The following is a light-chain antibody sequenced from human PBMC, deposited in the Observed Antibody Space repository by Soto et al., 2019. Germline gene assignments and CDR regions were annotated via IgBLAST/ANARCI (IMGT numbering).Light chain of an antibody. CDR2: GAS. V-gene: IGKV3-20*01. CDR1: QSVSSSY. J-gene: IGKJ1*01. CDR3: QQYGNSPRT. Sequence: DIALTQSAGAMALSPGERATLSCRASQSVSSSYLAWYQQKPGQDPRLLIYGASSRATGIPDRFSSSGSGTDFTLTISRLEPEDFAVYDCQQYGNSPRTFGQCTKVDIK.